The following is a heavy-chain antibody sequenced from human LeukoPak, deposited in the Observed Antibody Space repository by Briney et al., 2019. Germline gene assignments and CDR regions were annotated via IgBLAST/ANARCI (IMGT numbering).Heavy chain of an antibody. CDR3: ARGHTAVTRHFDF. D-gene: IGHD4-17*01. CDR1: GFTFTTYS. Sequence: GGSLRLSCEASGFTFTTYSMTWVRQAPGKGLEWVSIISSGSSAIFSADALKGRFTISRDDAKNLLYLDMNSLRAEDTAAYYCARGHTAVTRHFDFWGQGTLVTVSS. CDR2: ISSGSSAI. J-gene: IGHJ4*02. V-gene: IGHV3-21*01.